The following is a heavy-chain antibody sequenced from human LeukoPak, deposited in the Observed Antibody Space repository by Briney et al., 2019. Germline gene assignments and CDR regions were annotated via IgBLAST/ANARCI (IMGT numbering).Heavy chain of an antibody. V-gene: IGHV4-34*01. Sequence: SETLSLTRAVYGGSFSGYYWSWIRQPPGKGLEWIGEINHSGSTNYNPSLKSRVTISVDTSKNQFSLKLSSVTAADTAVYYCARAPSSGWNYYYYGMDVWGQGTTVTVSS. J-gene: IGHJ6*02. CDR3: ARAPSSGWNYYYYGMDV. CDR2: INHSGST. CDR1: GGSFSGYY. D-gene: IGHD6-19*01.